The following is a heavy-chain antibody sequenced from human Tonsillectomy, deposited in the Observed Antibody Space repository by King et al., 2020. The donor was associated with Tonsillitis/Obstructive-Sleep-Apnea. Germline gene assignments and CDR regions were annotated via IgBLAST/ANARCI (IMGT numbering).Heavy chain of an antibody. CDR1: GFTFGDYA. Sequence: VQLVESGGGLVQPGRSLRLSCTASGFTFGDYAMSWVRQAPGKGLEWVGFIRSKAYGGTTEYAASVKGRFTISRDDSKSIAYLQMNSLKTEDTAVYCCTRGVTIFGVVIIDYYYYMDVWGKGTTVTVSS. D-gene: IGHD3-3*01. CDR2: IRSKAYGGTT. V-gene: IGHV3-49*04. CDR3: TRGVTIFGVVIIDYYYYMDV. J-gene: IGHJ6*03.